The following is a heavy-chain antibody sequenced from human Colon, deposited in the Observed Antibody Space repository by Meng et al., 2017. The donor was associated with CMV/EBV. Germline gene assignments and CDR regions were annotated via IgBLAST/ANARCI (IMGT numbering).Heavy chain of an antibody. Sequence: SETLSLTCSVSGSSISDNYYWGWIRQSPGKTLEWLGSVYQTGATYDNPYPKSRVTISVDTTKNQFSLKVTSVTAADTAVYYCARITRYYYAMDVWGQGTTVTVSS. J-gene: IGHJ6*02. CDR2: VYQTGAT. CDR1: GSSISDNYY. D-gene: IGHD3-10*01. V-gene: IGHV4-38-2*02. CDR3: ARITRYYYAMDV.